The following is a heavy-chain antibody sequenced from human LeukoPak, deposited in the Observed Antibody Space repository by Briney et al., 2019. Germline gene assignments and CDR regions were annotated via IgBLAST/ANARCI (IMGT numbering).Heavy chain of an antibody. D-gene: IGHD4-23*01. CDR2: IYYSGST. CDR3: ARGTVYGGNAYYFDY. Sequence: SETLSLTCTVSGGSISSYYWSWIRQPPGKGLEWIGYIYYSGSTNYNPSLKSRVTISVDTSKNQFSLKLSSVTAADTAVYYCARGTVYGGNAYYFDYWGQGTLVTVSS. J-gene: IGHJ4*02. CDR1: GGSISSYY. V-gene: IGHV4-59*01.